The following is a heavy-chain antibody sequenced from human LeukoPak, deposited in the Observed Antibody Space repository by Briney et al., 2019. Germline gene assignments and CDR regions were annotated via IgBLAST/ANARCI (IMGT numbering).Heavy chain of an antibody. Sequence: SETLSLTCAVYGGSFSGYYWSWIRQTPGKGLEWIGEINHSGSTNYNPSLKSRVTISVDTSKNQFSLKLSSVTAADTAVYYCARALKSPNYYGSGSYYDYWGQGTLVTVSS. J-gene: IGHJ4*02. D-gene: IGHD3-10*01. CDR3: ARALKSPNYYGSGSYYDY. CDR2: INHSGST. V-gene: IGHV4-34*01. CDR1: GGSFSGYY.